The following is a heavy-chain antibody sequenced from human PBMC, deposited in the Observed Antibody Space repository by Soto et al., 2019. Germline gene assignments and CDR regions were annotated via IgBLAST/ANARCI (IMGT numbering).Heavy chain of an antibody. CDR3: AKAVGYCSSTSCRDYYYYYGMDV. D-gene: IGHD2-2*01. Sequence: PGGSLRLSCASSGFTFSTYGMHWVRQAPGKGLEWLAVISYDGSNKYYAESVKGRFTISRDNSKNTLYLQMNSLRAEDTAVYYCAKAVGYCSSTSCRDYYYYYGMDVWGQGTTVTVSS. CDR2: ISYDGSNK. V-gene: IGHV3-30*18. CDR1: GFTFSTYG. J-gene: IGHJ6*02.